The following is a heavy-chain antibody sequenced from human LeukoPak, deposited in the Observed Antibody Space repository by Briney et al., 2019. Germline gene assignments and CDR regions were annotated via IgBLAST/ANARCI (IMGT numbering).Heavy chain of an antibody. CDR1: GFTFSTYW. D-gene: IGHD4-17*01. CDR2: INSDGTST. Sequence: GSLRLSCVASGFTFSTYWMHWVRQAPGKGLVWVSRINSDGTSTSYADSVKGRFTISRDNAKNTLFLHVNSLRAEDTALYYCAREYGDYDFDYWGQGTLVTVSS. CDR3: AREYGDYDFDY. V-gene: IGHV3-74*01. J-gene: IGHJ4*02.